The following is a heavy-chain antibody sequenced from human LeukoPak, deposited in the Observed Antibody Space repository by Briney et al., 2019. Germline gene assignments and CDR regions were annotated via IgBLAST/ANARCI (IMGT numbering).Heavy chain of an antibody. Sequence: ASVKVSCKASGYTFTSYYMHWVRQAPGQGLEWMGIINPSGGSTSYAQKFQGRVTMTRDTSTSTVYMELSSLRSGDTAVYYCARVPSSGWYDYWGQGTLVTVSS. CDR3: ARVPSSGWYDY. V-gene: IGHV1-46*01. J-gene: IGHJ4*02. CDR2: INPSGGST. D-gene: IGHD6-19*01. CDR1: GYTFTSYY.